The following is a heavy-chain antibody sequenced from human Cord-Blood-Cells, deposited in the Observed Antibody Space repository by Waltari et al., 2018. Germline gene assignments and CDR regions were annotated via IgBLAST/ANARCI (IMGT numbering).Heavy chain of an antibody. CDR1: AVTFNSLV. Sequence: VHLIESQIQLGHPAIYLLLACAASAVTFNSLVVQRVRQAPGKGVEWVAVIWYDGSNKYYADSVNGRFTISRDNSKNTLYLQMNRLRDEDTGVYYCARESGRHTFDIWGQGTMVTVSS. CDR2: IWYDGSNK. D-gene: IGHD1-26*01. J-gene: IGHJ3*02. V-gene: IGHV3-33*01. CDR3: ARESGRHTFDI.